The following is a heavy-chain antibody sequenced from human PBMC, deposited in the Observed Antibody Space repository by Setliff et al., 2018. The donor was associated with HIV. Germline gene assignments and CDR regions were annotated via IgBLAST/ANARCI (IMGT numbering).Heavy chain of an antibody. V-gene: IGHV3-23*01. CDR2: ISGGGGIT. Sequence: PGGSLRLSCAASGFTVSERYMSWIRQAPGTGLECVSAISGGGGITYYSDSVKGRFTISRDNSKNTLYLQMNSLTAEDTAVYYCAKVDNGHCTSASCRDFDYWGQGTLVTVSS. CDR1: GFTVSERY. D-gene: IGHD2-2*03. CDR3: AKVDNGHCTSASCRDFDY. J-gene: IGHJ4*02.